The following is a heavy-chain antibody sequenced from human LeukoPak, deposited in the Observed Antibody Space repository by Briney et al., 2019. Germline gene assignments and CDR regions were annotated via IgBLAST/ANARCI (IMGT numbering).Heavy chain of an antibody. CDR3: ARNRAYCGGDCSDDAFDI. CDR2: INPSGGST. Sequence: GASVKVSCKASGYTFTSYYMHWVRQATGQGLEWMGIINPSGGSTSYAQKFQGRVTMTRDTSTSTVYMELSSLRSEDTAVYYCARNRAYCGGDCSDDAFDIWGQGTMVTVSS. D-gene: IGHD2-21*02. J-gene: IGHJ3*02. CDR1: GYTFTSYY. V-gene: IGHV1-46*01.